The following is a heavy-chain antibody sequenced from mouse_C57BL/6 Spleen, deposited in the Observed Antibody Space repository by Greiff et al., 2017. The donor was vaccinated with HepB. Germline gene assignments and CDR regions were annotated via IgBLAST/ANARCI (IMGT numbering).Heavy chain of an antibody. V-gene: IGHV1-20*01. J-gene: IGHJ4*01. CDR2: INPYNGDT. D-gene: IGHD2-4*01. CDR1: GYSFTGYF. Sequence: VQLQQSGPELVKPGDSVKISCKASGYSFTGYFMNWVMQSHGKSLEWIGRINPYNGDTFYNQKFKGKATLTVDKSSSTAHMELRSLTSEDSAVYYCARSRDYVYYAMDYWGQGTSVTVSS. CDR3: ARSRDYVYYAMDY.